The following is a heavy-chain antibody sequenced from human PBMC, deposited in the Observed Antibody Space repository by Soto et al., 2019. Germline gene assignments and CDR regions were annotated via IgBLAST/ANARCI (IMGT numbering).Heavy chain of an antibody. V-gene: IGHV4-31*02. J-gene: IGHJ4*02. CDR1: GGSISNGGYY. Sequence: TMCLTWTVAGGSISNGGYYWSWIRQHPGKGLEWIGYIYYSGSTYYNPSPKSRVTISVDTSKNQFSLKLSSVTAADTAVYFCARGRYFDYWGQGTLVTVSS. CDR2: IYYSGST. CDR3: ARGRYFDY.